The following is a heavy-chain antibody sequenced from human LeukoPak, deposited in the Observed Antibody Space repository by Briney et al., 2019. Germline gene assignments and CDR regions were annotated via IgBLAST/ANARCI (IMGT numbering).Heavy chain of an antibody. CDR1: GFTFSSYS. J-gene: IGHJ4*02. Sequence: GGSLRLSCAASGFTFSSYSMNWVRQAPGKGLEWVSYISSSSSTIYYADSVKGRFIISRDNAKNSLYLQMNSLRAEDTAVYYCARVIVRGATSGWSQGTLVTVSS. CDR2: ISSSSSTI. CDR3: ARVIVRGATSG. V-gene: IGHV3-48*01. D-gene: IGHD4/OR15-4a*01.